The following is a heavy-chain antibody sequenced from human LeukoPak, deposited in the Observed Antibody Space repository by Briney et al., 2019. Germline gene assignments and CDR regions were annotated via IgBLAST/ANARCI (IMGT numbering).Heavy chain of an antibody. CDR1: GFTFSSYG. V-gene: IGHV3-30*19. Sequence: PGGSLRLSCAASGFTFSSYGMHWVRQAPGKGLEWVAVISYDGSNKYYADSVKGRFTISRDNSKNTLYLQMNSLRAEDTAVYYCARSTSGHRAVAGKFDIWGQGTMVTVSS. CDR3: ARSTSGHRAVAGKFDI. D-gene: IGHD6-19*01. J-gene: IGHJ3*02. CDR2: ISYDGSNK.